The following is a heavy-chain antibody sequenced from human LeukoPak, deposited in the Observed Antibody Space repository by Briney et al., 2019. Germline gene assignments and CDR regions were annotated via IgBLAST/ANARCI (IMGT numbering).Heavy chain of an antibody. CDR3: VKDGSVVVASTDAFDI. D-gene: IGHD3-22*01. V-gene: IGHV3-23*01. CDR2: ISGSVART. Sequence: GSLRLSFAAFGFAFSSYARSWVRQAPGKGLEWVSGISGSVARTHYADSVKGRLTISRDNSKNTLHLQMNSLRAEDTAIYYCVKDGSVVVASTDAFDIWGQGTMVTVSS. CDR1: GFAFSSYA. J-gene: IGHJ3*02.